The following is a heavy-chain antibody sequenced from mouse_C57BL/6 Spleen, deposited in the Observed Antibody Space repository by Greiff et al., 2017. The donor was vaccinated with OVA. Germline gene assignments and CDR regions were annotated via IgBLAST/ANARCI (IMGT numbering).Heavy chain of an antibody. V-gene: IGHV5-16*01. CDR1: GFTFSDYY. CDR2: INYDGSST. CDR3: ARDSYGSHFDY. J-gene: IGHJ2*01. Sequence: DVHLVESEGGLVQPGSSMKLSCTASGFTFSDYYMAWVRQVPEKGLEWVANINYDGSSTYYLDSLKSRFIISRDNAKNILYLQMSSLKSEDTATYYCARDSYGSHFDYWGQGTTLTVSS. D-gene: IGHD1-1*01.